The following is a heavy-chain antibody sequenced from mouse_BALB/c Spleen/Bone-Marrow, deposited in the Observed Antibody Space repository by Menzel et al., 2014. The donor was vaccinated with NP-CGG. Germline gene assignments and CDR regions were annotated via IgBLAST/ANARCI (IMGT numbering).Heavy chain of an antibody. Sequence: VQGVESGPGLVAPSQSLSITCTVSGFSLTGYGVSWVRQPPGKGLEWLGMIWGDGSTDYNSALKSRLSINKDNSKSQVFLKMNSLQTDDTARYYCARDSFLMTRALDYWGQGTSVTVSS. CDR2: IWGDGST. V-gene: IGHV2-6-7*01. CDR3: ARDSFLMTRALDY. D-gene: IGHD2-3*01. J-gene: IGHJ4*01. CDR1: GFSLTGYG.